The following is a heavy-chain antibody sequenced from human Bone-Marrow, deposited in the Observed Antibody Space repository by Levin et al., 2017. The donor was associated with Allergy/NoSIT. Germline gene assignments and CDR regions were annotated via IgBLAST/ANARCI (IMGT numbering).Heavy chain of an antibody. D-gene: IGHD2-21*02. CDR3: ARDCRDCNFDY. CDR2: IWDDGGNK. J-gene: IGHJ4*02. Sequence: SCVASGFTFGSYGMHWLRQAPGKGLEWVAVIWDDGGNKIHSDSVKGRFTISRDNSNNTLYLEMNSLRVEDTAVYFCARDCRDCNFDYWGQGTLVTVSS. V-gene: IGHV3-33*01. CDR1: GFTFGSYG.